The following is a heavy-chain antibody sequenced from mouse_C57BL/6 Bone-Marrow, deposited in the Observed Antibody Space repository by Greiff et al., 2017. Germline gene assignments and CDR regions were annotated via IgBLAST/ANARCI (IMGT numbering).Heavy chain of an antibody. V-gene: IGHV5-9-1*02. CDR3: TSHYGSNYIDY. CDR2: ISSGGDYI. CDR1: GFTFSSYA. Sequence: EVKLMESGEGLVKPGGSLKLSCAASGFTFSSYAMSWVRQTPEKRLEWVAYISSGGDYIYNADTVKGRFTISRDNARNTLYLQMSSLNSEDTAMYYCTSHYGSNYIDYWGQGTTLTVSS. D-gene: IGHD1-1*01. J-gene: IGHJ2*01.